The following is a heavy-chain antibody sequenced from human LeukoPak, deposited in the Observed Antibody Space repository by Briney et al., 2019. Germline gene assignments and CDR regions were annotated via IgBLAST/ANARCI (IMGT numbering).Heavy chain of an antibody. CDR1: GLTFSSYE. CDR3: ARSLRSGWYVIDY. D-gene: IGHD6-19*01. Sequence: GGSLRLSCAASGLTFSSYEMNWVRQAPGKGLEWVSYISSSGSTIYYADSVKGRFAISRDNAKNSLYLQMNSLRAEDTAVYYCARSLRSGWYVIDYWGQGTLVTVSS. CDR2: ISSSGSTI. V-gene: IGHV3-48*03. J-gene: IGHJ4*02.